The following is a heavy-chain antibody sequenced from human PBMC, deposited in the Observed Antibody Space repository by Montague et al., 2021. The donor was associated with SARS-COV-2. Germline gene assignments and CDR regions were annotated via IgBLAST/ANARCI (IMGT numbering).Heavy chain of an antibody. CDR2: INYGGST. D-gene: IGHD1-1*01. V-gene: IGHV4-34*01. CDR1: GGSFSDYH. J-gene: IGHJ4*02. CDR3: ARGAPGY. Sequence: SETLSLTCAVYGGSFSDYHWTWIRQSPGGGLEWIGQINYGGSTEYNPSLRSRVTISIDTSKNQFSLKLTSVTAADTAVYYCARGAPGYWGQGTLVTVPS.